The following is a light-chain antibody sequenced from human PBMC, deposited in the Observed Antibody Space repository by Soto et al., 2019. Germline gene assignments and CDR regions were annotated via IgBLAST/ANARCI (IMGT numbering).Light chain of an antibody. J-gene: IGKJ1*01. CDR2: EVS. CDR1: QSINKW. V-gene: IGKV1-5*03. CDR3: QHYSGDRAT. Sequence: DILLTQSPSTLSSSVGDRFTISCLASQSINKWLAWYQHKPGKAPNLLIYEVSTLHSGVPSRFSGSGSGTEFTLTISSLRPDDFATYYCQHYSGDRATFGQGTKVDIK.